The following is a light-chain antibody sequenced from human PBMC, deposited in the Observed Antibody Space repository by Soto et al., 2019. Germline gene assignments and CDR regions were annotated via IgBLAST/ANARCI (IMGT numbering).Light chain of an antibody. Sequence: QSALTQPASVSGSPGQSITISCTGTSSDVGGYNYVSWYQQHPGKGPKVVIYEVSKRPSGVPDRFSGSKSGSTASLTLSGLQAEDEADYYCSSYAGNSWVFGGGTKLTVL. CDR2: EVS. J-gene: IGLJ3*02. V-gene: IGLV2-8*01. CDR3: SSYAGNSWV. CDR1: SSDVGGYNY.